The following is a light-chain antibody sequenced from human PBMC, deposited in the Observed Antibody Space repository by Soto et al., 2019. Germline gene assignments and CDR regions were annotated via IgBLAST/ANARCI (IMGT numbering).Light chain of an antibody. CDR3: QQYVQWPRT. Sequence: IVMTQSPGTLSVSTGERTTLSCRASQSVGTNLAWYQQELGQPPRLLIYGASTRATSIPARFSGSGSGTEFTLTISSLRSEDSAVYYCQQYVQWPRTFGQGTRVDIK. J-gene: IGKJ1*01. CDR1: QSVGTN. V-gene: IGKV3-15*01. CDR2: GAS.